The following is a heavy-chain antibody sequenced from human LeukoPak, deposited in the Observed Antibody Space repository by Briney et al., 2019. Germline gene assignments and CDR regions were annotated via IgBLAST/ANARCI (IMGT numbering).Heavy chain of an antibody. CDR2: IYYSGST. CDR3: ARHPGIAAYYYYGMDV. D-gene: IGHD6-13*01. Sequence: PSETLSLTCTVSGGSISSYYWSWIRQPPGKGLEWSGYIYYSGSTNYNPSLKSRVTISVDTSKNQFSLKLSSVTAADTAVYYCARHPGIAAYYYYGMDVWGQGTTVTVSS. CDR1: GGSISSYY. V-gene: IGHV4-59*08. J-gene: IGHJ6*02.